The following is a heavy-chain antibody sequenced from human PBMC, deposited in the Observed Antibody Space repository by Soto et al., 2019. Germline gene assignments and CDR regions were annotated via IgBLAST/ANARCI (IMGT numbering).Heavy chain of an antibody. Sequence: XESLKIYRKGSGYNFNNYLLAWVRQLPGKGLEWMGIIFPGDSDSVYSPSFQGQVTISADKSINTAYLQWSGLRAEDTAVYYCATAHQQGVYFDDWGQGTLVTVSS. D-gene: IGHD6-13*01. CDR3: ATAHQQGVYFDD. V-gene: IGHV5-51*01. J-gene: IGHJ4*02. CDR1: GYNFNNYL. CDR2: IFPGDSDS.